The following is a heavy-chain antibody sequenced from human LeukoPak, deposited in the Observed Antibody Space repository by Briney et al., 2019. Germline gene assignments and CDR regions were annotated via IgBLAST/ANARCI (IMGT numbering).Heavy chain of an antibody. D-gene: IGHD2-2*01. CDR3: ARGVGRLRYCSSTSCSHDY. CDR1: GGSFSGYY. Sequence: SETLSLTCAVYGGSFSGYYWSWIRQPPGKGREWIGEINHSGSTNYNPSLKSRVTISVDTSKNQFSLKLSSVTAADTAVYHCARGVGRLRYCSSTSCSHDYWGQGTLVTVSS. V-gene: IGHV4-34*01. J-gene: IGHJ4*02. CDR2: INHSGST.